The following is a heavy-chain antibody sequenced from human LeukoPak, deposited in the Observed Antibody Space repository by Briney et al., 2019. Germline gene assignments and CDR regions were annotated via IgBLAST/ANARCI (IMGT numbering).Heavy chain of an antibody. Sequence: ETLSLTCTVSGDSINSYYWTWIRQAPGKGLEWIGYIYYTGSSNYSPSLKSRVSISIDPSKNQFSLKLTSVTAADTAVYYCARDPTYWGQGILVTVSS. V-gene: IGHV4-59*01. J-gene: IGHJ4*02. CDR1: GDSINSYY. CDR2: IYYTGSS. CDR3: ARDPTY.